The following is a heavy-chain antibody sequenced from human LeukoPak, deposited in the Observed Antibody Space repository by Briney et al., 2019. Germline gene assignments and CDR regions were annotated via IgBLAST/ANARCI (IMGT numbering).Heavy chain of an antibody. J-gene: IGHJ5*02. CDR3: ARVRYSSGWYGSNWFDP. D-gene: IGHD6-19*01. CDR2: IYTSGST. V-gene: IGHV4-4*09. Sequence: SETLSLTCTVSGGSISSYYWSWIRQPPGKGLEWIGYIYTSGSTNYNPSLKSRVTISVDTSKNQFSLKLSSVTAADTAVYYCARVRYSSGWYGSNWFDPWGQGTLVTVSS. CDR1: GGSISSYY.